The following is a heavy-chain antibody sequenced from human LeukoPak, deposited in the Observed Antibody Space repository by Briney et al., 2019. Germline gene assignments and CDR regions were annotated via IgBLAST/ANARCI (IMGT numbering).Heavy chain of an antibody. CDR2: INHSGST. Sequence: SETLSLTCAVYGGSFNGYYWSWIRQPPGKGLEWIGEINHSGSTNYNPSLKSRVTISVDTSKNQFSLKLSSVTAADTAVYYCARDWFDPWGQGTLVTVSS. J-gene: IGHJ5*02. V-gene: IGHV4-34*01. CDR1: GGSFNGYY. CDR3: ARDWFDP.